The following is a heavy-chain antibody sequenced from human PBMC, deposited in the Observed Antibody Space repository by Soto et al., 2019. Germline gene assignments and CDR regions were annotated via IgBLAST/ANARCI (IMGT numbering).Heavy chain of an antibody. D-gene: IGHD6-13*01. V-gene: IGHV4-34*01. CDR2: INHSGST. CDR1: GGSFSGYY. Sequence: SETLSLTCAVYGGSFSGYYWSWIRQPPGKGLEWIGEINHSGSTNYNPSLKSRVTISVDTSKNQFSLKLSSVTAADTAVYYCARARGSSWYRYYYGMDVWGQGTTVT. J-gene: IGHJ6*02. CDR3: ARARGSSWYRYYYGMDV.